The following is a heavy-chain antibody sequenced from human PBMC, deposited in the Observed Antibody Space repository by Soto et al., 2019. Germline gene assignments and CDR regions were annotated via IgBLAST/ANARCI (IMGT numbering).Heavy chain of an antibody. D-gene: IGHD6-13*01. CDR2: INPDTGGT. Sequence: SVKVSCKDSGYTFTAYYIHWVRQAPGQGLEWMGWINPDTGGTDYTPKFQGWVTMTRDTSIRTAFMELSSLKSDDTAIYFCARAVARDGSSWYKGGYDSWGQGTLVTVPQ. CDR3: ARAVARDGSSWYKGGYDS. J-gene: IGHJ4*02. CDR1: GYTFTAYY. V-gene: IGHV1-2*04.